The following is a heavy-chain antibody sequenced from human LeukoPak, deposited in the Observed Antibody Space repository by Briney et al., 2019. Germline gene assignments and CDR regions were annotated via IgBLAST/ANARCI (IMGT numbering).Heavy chain of an antibody. CDR3: VGGSGYSGV. CDR1: GYSISSGYY. D-gene: IGHD5-18*01. Sequence: SETLSLTCVVSGYSISSGYYWGWIRQPPGKGLEWIGSIYPGGNTYYNPSLKSRVTISVDTSRNQFSLKRSSVTAADTAVYYCVGGSGYSGVWGQGTLVTVSS. V-gene: IGHV4-38-2*01. J-gene: IGHJ4*02. CDR2: IYPGGNT.